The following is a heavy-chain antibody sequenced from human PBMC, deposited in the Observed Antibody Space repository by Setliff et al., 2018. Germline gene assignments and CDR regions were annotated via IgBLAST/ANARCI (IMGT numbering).Heavy chain of an antibody. D-gene: IGHD5-12*01. J-gene: IGHJ4*02. CDR3: ARSSGPRVVLAADFDY. CDR1: GFTFKTYS. Sequence: GASVKVSCKASGFTFKTYSFSWIRQAPGQGLEWVGWISGYNGNTIYAQNFQGRVTMTTDASTNTAYMELRSLGSDDTAVYYCARSSGPRVVLAADFDYWGQGTLVTVSS. V-gene: IGHV1-18*01. CDR2: ISGYNGNT.